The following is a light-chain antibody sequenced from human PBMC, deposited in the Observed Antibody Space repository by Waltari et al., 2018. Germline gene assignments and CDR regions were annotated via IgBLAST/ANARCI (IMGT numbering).Light chain of an antibody. CDR1: SSNIGNNA. J-gene: IGLJ1*01. CDR3: AAWDDSRNGYV. CDR2: YDD. Sequence: QSVLTQPPSVSEAPRQRVTISCSGSSSNIGNNAVNWYQQLPGKAPNLLIYYDDLLPAGVSDRFSGSKSGTAASLAISGLQCEDEADYDCAAWDDSRNGYVFGTGTTVTVL. V-gene: IGLV1-36*01.